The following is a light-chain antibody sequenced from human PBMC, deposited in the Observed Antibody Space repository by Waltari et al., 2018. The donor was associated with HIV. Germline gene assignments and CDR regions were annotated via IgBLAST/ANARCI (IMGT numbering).Light chain of an antibody. Sequence: DIVMTQSPDSLAVSLGERATINCKSSQNLFYSSNNKDYLAWYQQKPGQPPNLLIYWASTRESGVPDRFSGCGSGTDFTLTISSLQAEDVATYYCHQYCGPPLTFGGGTKVEIK. CDR3: HQYCGPPLT. V-gene: IGKV4-1*01. CDR2: WAS. J-gene: IGKJ4*01. CDR1: QNLFYSSNNKDY.